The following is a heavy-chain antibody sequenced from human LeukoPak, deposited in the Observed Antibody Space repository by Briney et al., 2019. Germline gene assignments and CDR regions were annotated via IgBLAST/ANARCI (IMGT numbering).Heavy chain of an antibody. D-gene: IGHD6-19*01. Sequence: GGSLRLSCAAPGFSFSSYAMSWVRQAPGKGLEWVSIITFNGGNIYYASVEGRFIISRDNSKNTLYLQMGSLRADDTAVYYCARTHINGWCFDSWGQGTLVTVSS. CDR2: ITFNGGNI. CDR3: ARTHINGWCFDS. CDR1: GFSFSSYA. V-gene: IGHV3-23*01. J-gene: IGHJ4*02.